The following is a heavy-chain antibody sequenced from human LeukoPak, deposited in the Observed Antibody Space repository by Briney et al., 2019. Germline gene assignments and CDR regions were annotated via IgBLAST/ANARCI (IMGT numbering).Heavy chain of an antibody. CDR2: IYPGDSDT. Sequence: KPGESLKISCEGSGYNFAIYWIAWVRQMPGKGLEWMGMIYPGDSDTRYSPSFQGQVTISADKSISTAYLQWSSLKASDTAMYYCARMGRAFNWFDPWGQGTLVTVSS. CDR1: GYNFAIYW. J-gene: IGHJ5*02. D-gene: IGHD3-16*01. V-gene: IGHV5-51*03. CDR3: ARMGRAFNWFDP.